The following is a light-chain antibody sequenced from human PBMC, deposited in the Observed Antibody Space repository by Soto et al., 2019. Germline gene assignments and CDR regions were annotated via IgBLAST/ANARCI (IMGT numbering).Light chain of an antibody. CDR3: QKRSNWPRR. CDR1: QNISNY. V-gene: IGKV3-11*01. J-gene: IGKJ1*01. Sequence: IVLTQSPPTFSLSPGKRATLSCRASQNISNYLIWYQQKLGQAPSLLLDVVPNRATGIPARFSGSGCGTDFTLTISSLEPEAFAVYFCQKRSNWPRRFGQGTKVEI. CDR2: VVP.